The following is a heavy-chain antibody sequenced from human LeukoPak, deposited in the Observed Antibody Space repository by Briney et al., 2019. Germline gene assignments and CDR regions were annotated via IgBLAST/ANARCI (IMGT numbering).Heavy chain of an antibody. CDR1: GGSISSYY. J-gene: IGHJ2*01. D-gene: IGHD3-22*01. Sequence: PSETLSLTCTVSGGSISSYYWSWIRQPPGKGLEWIGYIYYSGNTNYNPSLKSRVSISIDTSKNQFSLQLSSVTAADTAVHYCARDRDSSGLRDFDLWGRGTLVTVSA. V-gene: IGHV4-59*01. CDR3: ARDRDSSGLRDFDL. CDR2: IYYSGNT.